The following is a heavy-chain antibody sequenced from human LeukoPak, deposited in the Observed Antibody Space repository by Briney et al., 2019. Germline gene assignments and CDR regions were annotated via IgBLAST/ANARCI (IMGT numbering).Heavy chain of an antibody. CDR3: ASDSVVVVAAK. CDR1: GFTFSSYS. Sequence: GGSLRLSCAASGFTFSSYSMNWVRHAPGKGLAWVSSISSSSSYIYYADSVKGRFTISRDNAKNSLYLQMNSLRAEDTAVYYCASDSVVVVAAKWGQGTLDTVSS. D-gene: IGHD2-15*01. CDR2: ISSSSSYI. V-gene: IGHV3-21*01. J-gene: IGHJ4*02.